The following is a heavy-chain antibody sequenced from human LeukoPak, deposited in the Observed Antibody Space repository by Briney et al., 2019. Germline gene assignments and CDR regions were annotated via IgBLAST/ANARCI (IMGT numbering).Heavy chain of an antibody. CDR2: ISSSSSYI. CDR1: GFTFSSYS. D-gene: IGHD3-22*01. CDR3: ASLAGDYYDSSGYYFIDY. V-gene: IGHV3-21*01. J-gene: IGHJ4*02. Sequence: GGSLRLSCAASGFTFSSYSMNWVRHAPGKGLDWVSSISSSSSYIYSADSVKARFTISSDNAKNSLYLQMNSLRAEDTAGYYCASLAGDYYDSSGYYFIDYWGQGTLVTVSS.